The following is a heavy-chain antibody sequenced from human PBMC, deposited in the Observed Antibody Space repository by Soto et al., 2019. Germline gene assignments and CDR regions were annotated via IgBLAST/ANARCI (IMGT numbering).Heavy chain of an antibody. CDR1: GYTFTGYY. J-gene: IGHJ4*02. CDR2: INPNSGGT. Sequence: ASVKVSCKASGYTFTGYYMHWVRQAPGQGLEWKGWINPNSGGTSYAQKFQGWVTMTRDTSISTAYMELSRLRSDDTAVYYCARVAAAGYYYFDYWGQGTLVTVSS. CDR3: ARVAAAGYYYFDY. V-gene: IGHV1-2*04. D-gene: IGHD6-13*01.